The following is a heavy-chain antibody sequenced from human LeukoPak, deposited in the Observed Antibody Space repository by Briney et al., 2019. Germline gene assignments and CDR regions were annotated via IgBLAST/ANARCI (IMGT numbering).Heavy chain of an antibody. CDR3: ARSFMTSAGAFDI. CDR2: TYYRSKWFN. Sequence: SQTLSLTCDISGDSVSTNIGAWHWIRQSPSRGLEWLGRTYYRSKWFNDYALSVKSRVSINPDTSKNQFSLQLNSVTPEDTAVYYCARSFMTSAGAFDIWGQGTMVTVSS. D-gene: IGHD2-21*02. CDR1: GDSVSTNIGA. V-gene: IGHV6-1*01. J-gene: IGHJ3*02.